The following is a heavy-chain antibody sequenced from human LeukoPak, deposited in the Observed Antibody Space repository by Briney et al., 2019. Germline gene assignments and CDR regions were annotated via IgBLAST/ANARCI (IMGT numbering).Heavy chain of an antibody. D-gene: IGHD6-13*01. Sequence: ASVKVSCKASGYTFTSYGISWVRQAPGQGLEWMGWMNPNSGNTGYAQKFQGRVTMTRNTSISTAYMELSSLRSEDTAVYYCARGLKIAQQLPRYWGQGTLVTVSS. CDR1: GYTFTSYG. J-gene: IGHJ4*02. CDR3: ARGLKIAQQLPRY. V-gene: IGHV1-8*02. CDR2: MNPNSGNT.